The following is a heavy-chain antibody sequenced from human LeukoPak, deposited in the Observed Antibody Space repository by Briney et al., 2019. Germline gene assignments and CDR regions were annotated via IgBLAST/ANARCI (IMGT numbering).Heavy chain of an antibody. D-gene: IGHD6-13*01. CDR1: GYTFTGYY. Sequence: GASVKVSCKASGYTFTGYYMHWVRQAPGQGLEWMGWINPNSGGTNYAQKFQGRVTMTRDTSISTAYMELSRLRSDDTAVYYCASQKGIAAAGDFDYWGQGTLVTVSS. CDR2: INPNSGGT. CDR3: ASQKGIAAAGDFDY. V-gene: IGHV1-2*02. J-gene: IGHJ4*02.